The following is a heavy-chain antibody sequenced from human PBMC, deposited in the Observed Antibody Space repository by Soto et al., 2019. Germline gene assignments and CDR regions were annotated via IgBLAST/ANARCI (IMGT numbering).Heavy chain of an antibody. V-gene: IGHV3-23*01. CDR3: ANAGYRSSTSCYGVRYYSYGMEV. CDR2: ISGSGGST. J-gene: IGHJ6*02. D-gene: IGHD2-2*01. CDR1: GFTFSSYA. Sequence: LRHSFAASGFTFSSYAMSWVRQAPGKLLEWVSAISGSGGSTYYADSVKGRFTISRDNSKNTLYLQMNSLRAEDTAVYYCANAGYRSSTSCYGVRYYSYGMEVWGQGTTVTVS.